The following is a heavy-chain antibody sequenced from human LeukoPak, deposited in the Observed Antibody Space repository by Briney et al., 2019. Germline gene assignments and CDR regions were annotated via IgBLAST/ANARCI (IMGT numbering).Heavy chain of an antibody. J-gene: IGHJ6*02. V-gene: IGHV3-30-3*01. CDR1: GFTFSSYA. Sequence: GRSLRLSCAASGFTFSSYAMHWVRQAPGEGLEWVAVISYDGSNKYYADSVKGRFTISRDNSKNTLYLQMNSLRAEDTAVYYCARDYCSGGSCYPFDYYYYYGMDVWGQGTTVTVSS. D-gene: IGHD2-15*01. CDR2: ISYDGSNK. CDR3: ARDYCSGGSCYPFDYYYYYGMDV.